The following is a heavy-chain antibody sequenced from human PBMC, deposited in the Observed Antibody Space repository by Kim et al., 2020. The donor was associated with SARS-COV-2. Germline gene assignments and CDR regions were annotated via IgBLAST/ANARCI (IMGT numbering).Heavy chain of an antibody. J-gene: IGHJ2*01. CDR3: ARGRYYDSSGYYLDWYFDL. D-gene: IGHD3-22*01. V-gene: IGHV4-34*01. Sequence: KSRVTISVDTSKNQFPLKLSSVTAADTAVYYCARGRYYDSSGYYLDWYFDLWGRGTLVTVSS.